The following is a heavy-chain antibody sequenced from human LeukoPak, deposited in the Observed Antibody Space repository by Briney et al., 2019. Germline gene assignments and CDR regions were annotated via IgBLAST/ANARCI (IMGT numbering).Heavy chain of an antibody. CDR2: ISSSSSYI. CDR3: AKDRCSNGIGCYYYYMDV. CDR1: GFTFSIYS. V-gene: IGHV3-21*01. J-gene: IGHJ6*03. Sequence: GGSLRLSCAASGFTFSIYSMTWVRQAPGKGLEWVSLISSSSSYINYADSVKGRFSISRDSSRNILYLQMNSLRAEDTAVYYCAKDRCSNGIGCYYYYMDVWGKGTTVTISS. D-gene: IGHD2-8*01.